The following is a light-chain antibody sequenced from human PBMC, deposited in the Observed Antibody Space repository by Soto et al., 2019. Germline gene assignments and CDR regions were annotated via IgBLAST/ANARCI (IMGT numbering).Light chain of an antibody. J-gene: IGKJ5*01. CDR2: GVS. CDR1: QRVSNTY. Sequence: EIVLAQSPGTLSLSPGERATLSCRASQRVSNTYLAWYQQKPGQAPRLLIYGVSSRATGIPDRFSGSGSGTDFTLTISRLEPEDFAVYYCQQHGSSPITFGQGTRLEI. CDR3: QQHGSSPIT. V-gene: IGKV3-20*01.